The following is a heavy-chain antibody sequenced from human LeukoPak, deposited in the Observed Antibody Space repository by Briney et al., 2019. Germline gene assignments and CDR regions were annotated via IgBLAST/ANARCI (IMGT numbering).Heavy chain of an antibody. Sequence: GGSLRLSCEASGFTFGSYAMYWVSQAPGKGLEWVAGIFGGGGSPHYADSVKGRFTISRDNSQNPVYLHINSLRAEDTAVYYCGKTTVGYSSGQKPAWPVDYCGQGTLVTVSP. CDR3: GKTTVGYSSGQKPAWPVDY. D-gene: IGHD5-18*01. CDR1: GFTFGSYA. V-gene: IGHV3-23*01. J-gene: IGHJ4*02. CDR2: IFGGGGSP.